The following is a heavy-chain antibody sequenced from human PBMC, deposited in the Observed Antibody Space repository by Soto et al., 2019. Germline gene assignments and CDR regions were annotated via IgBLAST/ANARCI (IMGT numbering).Heavy chain of an antibody. CDR2: INYSGST. CDR3: VRDRGYNAFDY. D-gene: IGHD5-18*01. Sequence: PSETLSLTCTVSVGSFSSGDCYWRWLRQPPGKGLEWIGDINYSGSTNYNPSLKSRVTISVDNAENSLELHMNRLRVEDTAVYYCVRDRGYNAFDYWGLGTLVTVSS. CDR1: VGSFSSGDCY. J-gene: IGHJ4*02. V-gene: IGHV4-30-4*01.